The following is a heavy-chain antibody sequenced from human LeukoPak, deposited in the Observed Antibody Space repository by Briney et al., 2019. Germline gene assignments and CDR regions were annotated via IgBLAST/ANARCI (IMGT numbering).Heavy chain of an antibody. J-gene: IGHJ4*02. D-gene: IGHD4-11*01. Sequence: GASLKLSCKASGYTFRSYYMHWLRQAPGKGLEWMGWIDANNGATKTPQQFQGRSTMSRDTSISPSYRDRTSLSPDDAAVYYCARDPSSVTLYFFDYWGQGTVVSVS. CDR2: IDANNGAT. CDR3: ARDPSSVTLYFFDY. V-gene: IGHV1-2*02. CDR1: GYTFRSYY.